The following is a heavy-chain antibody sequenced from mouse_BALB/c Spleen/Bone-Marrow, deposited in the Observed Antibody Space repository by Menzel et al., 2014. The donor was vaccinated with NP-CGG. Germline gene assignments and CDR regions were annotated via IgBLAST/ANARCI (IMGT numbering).Heavy chain of an antibody. J-gene: IGHJ3*01. Sequence: VQLQQSGAELVKPGASVKLSCTASGFNIKDTYMHWVKQRPEQGLEWIGGIDPANGNTKYDPKFQGKATITADTSSNTAYLQLSSLTSEDTAVYYCAMYYYGSSLFAYWGQGTLVTVSA. CDR1: GFNIKDTY. CDR3: AMYYYGSSLFAY. V-gene: IGHV14-3*02. D-gene: IGHD1-1*01. CDR2: IDPANGNT.